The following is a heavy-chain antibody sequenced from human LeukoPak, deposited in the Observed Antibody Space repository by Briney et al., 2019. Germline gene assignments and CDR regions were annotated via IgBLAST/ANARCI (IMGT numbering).Heavy chain of an antibody. CDR3: ARVFEGYCSGGSCYPSYYYYGMDV. J-gene: IGHJ6*02. Sequence: ASVKVSCKASGYTFTGYYMHWVRQAPGQGLEWMGWINPNSGGTNYAQKFQGRGTMTRDTSISTAYMELSRLRSDDTAVYYCARVFEGYCSGGSCYPSYYYYGMDVWGQGTTVTVSS. CDR1: GYTFTGYY. CDR2: INPNSGGT. V-gene: IGHV1-2*02. D-gene: IGHD2-15*01.